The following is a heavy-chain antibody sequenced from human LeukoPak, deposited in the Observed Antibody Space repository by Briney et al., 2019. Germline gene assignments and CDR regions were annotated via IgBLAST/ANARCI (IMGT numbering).Heavy chain of an antibody. V-gene: IGHV4-4*02. D-gene: IGHD3-22*01. Sequence: NPSETLSLTCAVSGGSISSSTNWWSWVRQPPGKGLEWIGEIYHSGGTNYNPSLKSRITISVDKSQNQFSLKVNSLTAADTAVYYCASLTTAEAFDIWGQGTMVTVSS. CDR3: ASLTTAEAFDI. CDR1: GGSISSSTNW. J-gene: IGHJ3*02. CDR2: IYHSGGT.